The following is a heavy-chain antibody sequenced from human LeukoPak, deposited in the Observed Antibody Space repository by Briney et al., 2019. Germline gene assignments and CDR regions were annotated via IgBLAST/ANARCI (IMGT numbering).Heavy chain of an antibody. CDR2: ITGSGALT. J-gene: IGHJ4*02. D-gene: IGHD3-10*01. V-gene: IGHV3-23*01. Sequence: GGSLRLSCAASGFTLSNYAMTWVRQAPGKGLEWVSSITGSGALTYYADSVKGRFTISKDHAMDTLFLQMNSLRADDTAVYYCAKDRVDGSGSQFDSWGQGSLVTVSS. CDR3: AKDRVDGSGSQFDS. CDR1: GFTLSNYA.